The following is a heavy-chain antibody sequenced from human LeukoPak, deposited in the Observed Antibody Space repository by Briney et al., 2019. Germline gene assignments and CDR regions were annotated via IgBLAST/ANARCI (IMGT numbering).Heavy chain of an antibody. CDR2: IYSGGST. J-gene: IGHJ4*02. Sequence: GGSLRLSCAASGLTVSGTHMSWVRRAPGKGLEWVSVIYSGGSTDYADSVKGRFTISRDNSKNTVYLQMNSLRAEDTAVYFCARSPGYSDYWGQGTLVTVSS. CDR3: ARSPGYSDY. CDR1: GLTVSGTH. V-gene: IGHV3-53*01.